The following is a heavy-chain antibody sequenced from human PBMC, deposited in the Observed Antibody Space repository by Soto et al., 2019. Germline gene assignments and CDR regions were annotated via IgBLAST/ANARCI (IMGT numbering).Heavy chain of an antibody. Sequence: SGPTLVNPTQTLTLTCTFSGFSLTSNDVGVGWIRQPPGKALEWLALIYWDDDKRYSPSLKSRLTITKDTSKNQVVLRMTNMDPVDTATYYCANSRYSRWSFDYWGQGTLVTVSS. J-gene: IGHJ4*02. V-gene: IGHV2-5*02. D-gene: IGHD6-13*01. CDR1: GFSLTSNDVG. CDR3: ANSRYSRWSFDY. CDR2: IYWDDDK.